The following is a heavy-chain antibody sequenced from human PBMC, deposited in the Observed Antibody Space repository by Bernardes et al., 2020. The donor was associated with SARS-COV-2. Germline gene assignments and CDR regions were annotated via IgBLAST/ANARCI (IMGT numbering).Heavy chain of an antibody. CDR2: IYYNGNN. J-gene: IGHJ4*02. Sequence: SETLSLTCTVSGGPISNYYWTWIRQPPRKGLEWIGYIYYNGNNKYNPSLKSRVTISIDTSKNQLSLELTSVTAADTAVYYCAHYGNWNYIGRAGFESWGQGTPITVSS. CDR3: AHYGNWNYIGRAGFES. D-gene: IGHD1-7*01. CDR1: GGPISNYY. V-gene: IGHV4-59*01.